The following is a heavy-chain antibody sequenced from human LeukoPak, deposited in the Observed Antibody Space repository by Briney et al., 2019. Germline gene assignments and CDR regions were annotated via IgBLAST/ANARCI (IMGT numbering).Heavy chain of an antibody. D-gene: IGHD3-22*01. V-gene: IGHV4-59*12. J-gene: IGHJ4*02. CDR1: GDSISRYY. Sequence: PSETLSLTCTVSGDSISRYYWSWIRQPPGKGLEWIGYIYYSGSTNYNPSLKSRVTMSVDTSKNQFSLKLSSVTAADTAVYYCARDRYYYDSSAYYFGYWGQGTLVTVSS. CDR2: IYYSGST. CDR3: ARDRYYYDSSAYYFGY.